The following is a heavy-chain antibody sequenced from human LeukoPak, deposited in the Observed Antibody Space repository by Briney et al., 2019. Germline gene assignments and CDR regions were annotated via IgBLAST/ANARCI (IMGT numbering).Heavy chain of an antibody. CDR1: GFTFSSYG. Sequence: GGSLRLSCAASGFTFSSYGMHWVRQAPGKGLEWVAFIRYDGSNKYYADSVKGRFTISRDNSKNSLYLQMNSLRAEDTAVYYCAREENYGGKIDYWGQGTLVTVSS. CDR3: AREENYGGKIDY. V-gene: IGHV3-30*02. CDR2: IRYDGSNK. D-gene: IGHD4-23*01. J-gene: IGHJ4*02.